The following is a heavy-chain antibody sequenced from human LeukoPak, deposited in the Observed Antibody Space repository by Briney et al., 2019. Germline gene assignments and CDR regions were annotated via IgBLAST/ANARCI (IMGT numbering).Heavy chain of an antibody. CDR2: INHSGST. Sequence: PSETLSLTCAVYGGSFSGHYWSWIRQPPGKGLEWIGEINHSGSTNYNPSLKSRVTISVDTSKNQFSLKLSSVTAADTAVYYCARGERKVKYYDSSGYSSGTEFDYWGQGTLVTVSS. CDR1: GGSFSGHY. J-gene: IGHJ4*02. D-gene: IGHD3-22*01. CDR3: ARGERKVKYYDSSGYSSGTEFDY. V-gene: IGHV4-34*01.